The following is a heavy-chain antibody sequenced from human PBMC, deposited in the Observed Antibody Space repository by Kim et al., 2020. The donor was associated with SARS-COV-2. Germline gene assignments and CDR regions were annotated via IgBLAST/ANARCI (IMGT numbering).Heavy chain of an antibody. Sequence: GGSLRLSCAASGFTFSSYGMHWVRQAPGKGLEWVAVISYDGSNKYYADSVKGRFTISRDNSKNTLYLQMNSLRAEDTAVYYCAKDMRYGDFDYWGQGTLVTFSS. CDR3: AKDMRYGDFDY. CDR1: GFTFSSYG. V-gene: IGHV3-30*18. D-gene: IGHD4-17*01. J-gene: IGHJ4*02. CDR2: ISYDGSNK.